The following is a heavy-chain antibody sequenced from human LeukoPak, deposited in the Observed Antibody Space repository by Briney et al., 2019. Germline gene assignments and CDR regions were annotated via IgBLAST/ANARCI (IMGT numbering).Heavy chain of an antibody. CDR2: ISTYNGNT. D-gene: IGHD2-15*01. CDR1: GYTFSSYG. J-gene: IGHJ4*02. CDR3: ARDLGYVRRREVCRY. Sequence: GASVKVSCKGSGYTFSSYGISWVRQAPGQGLEWMGWISTYNGNTNYAQKLQGRVTMTTDTSTSTAYMELRSLRSDDTAVYYCARDLGYVRRREVCRYWGQGTLVTVSS. V-gene: IGHV1-18*01.